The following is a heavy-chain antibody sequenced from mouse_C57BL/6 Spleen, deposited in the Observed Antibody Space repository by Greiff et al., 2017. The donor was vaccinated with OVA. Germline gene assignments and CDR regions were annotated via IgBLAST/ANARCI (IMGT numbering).Heavy chain of an antibody. CDR2: IHPNSGST. D-gene: IGHD2-4*01. CDR3: ARSGAADYDGAGFAY. Sequence: QVQLQQPGAELVKPGASVKLSCKASGYTFTSYWMHWVKQRPGQGLEWIGMIHPNSGSTNYNEKFKSKATLTVDNSSSTAYMQLSSLTSEDSAVYYCARSGAADYDGAGFAYWGQGTLVTVSA. V-gene: IGHV1-64*01. CDR1: GYTFTSYW. J-gene: IGHJ3*01.